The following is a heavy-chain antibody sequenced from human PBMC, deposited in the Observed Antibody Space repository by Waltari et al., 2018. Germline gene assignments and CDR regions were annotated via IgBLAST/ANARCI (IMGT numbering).Heavy chain of an antibody. D-gene: IGHD2-15*01. CDR1: GFTFSSFG. J-gene: IGHJ4*02. CDR2: IWHDGSNE. Sequence: QVQLVESGGGVVQPGRSLRLPCAASGFTFSSFGMHWVRQAPGKGLECVAVIWHDGSNEYYVDSVKGRFTISRDNSKNTLYLQMNSLRAEDSAVYYCASQSTTLFDYWGQGTLVTVSS. CDR3: ASQSTTLFDY. V-gene: IGHV3-33*01.